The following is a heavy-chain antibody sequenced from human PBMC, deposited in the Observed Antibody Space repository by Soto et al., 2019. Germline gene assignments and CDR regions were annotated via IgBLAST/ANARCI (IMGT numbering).Heavy chain of an antibody. CDR3: ARHNGPFYVGYHHDMDV. CDR1: GGSISSSSYY. J-gene: IGHJ6*02. CDR2: IYYSGYT. V-gene: IGHV4-39*01. D-gene: IGHD3-16*01. Sequence: PSETLSLACTVSGGSISSSSYYWGWIRQPPGKGLERIGSIYYSGYTYYNPSLKSRVTISVDTSKYQFSLKLSSVTAADTVVYYCARHNGPFYVGYHHDMDVWGQGTTVTVSS.